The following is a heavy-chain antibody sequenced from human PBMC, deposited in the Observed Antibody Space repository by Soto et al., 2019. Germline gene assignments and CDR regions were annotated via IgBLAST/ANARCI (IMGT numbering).Heavy chain of an antibody. D-gene: IGHD6-13*01. CDR2: IRYDGSNT. J-gene: IGHJ4*02. CDR1: GFTFSSYG. Sequence: QVQLVESGGGVVQPGRSLRLSCAASGFTFSSYGMHWVRQAPGKGLEWVAVIRYDGSNTYYADSVKGRFTISRDNSKNTLYLQMISLRAEDTAVYYCEQVYSISWAVWGQGTLVTVSS. CDR3: EQVYSISWAV. V-gene: IGHV3-33*01.